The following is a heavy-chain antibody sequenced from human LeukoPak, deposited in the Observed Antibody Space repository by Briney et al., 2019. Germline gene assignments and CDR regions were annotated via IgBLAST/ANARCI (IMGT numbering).Heavy chain of an antibody. CDR2: IYSGGST. CDR1: GFTVSSNY. V-gene: IGHV3-66*01. D-gene: IGHD5-12*01. J-gene: IGHJ4*02. Sequence: GGSLRLSCAASGFTVSSNYMSWVRQAPGKGLEWASVIYSGGSTYYADSVKGRLTISRDNSKNTLYLQINSPRAEDTAVYYCARDIVATNFDYWGQGTLVTVSS. CDR3: ARDIVATNFDY.